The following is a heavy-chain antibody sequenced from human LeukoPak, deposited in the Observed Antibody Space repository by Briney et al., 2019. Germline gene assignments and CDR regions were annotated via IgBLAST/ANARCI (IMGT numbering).Heavy chain of an antibody. CDR3: ARSPSSSPDY. V-gene: IGHV3-30-3*01. CDR2: ISYDGSNK. Sequence: GGSKRLSCAASGFTFSSYAMHCVRQAPGKGLEWVAVISYDGSNKYYADSVKGRFTISRDNSKNTLYLQMNSLRAEDTAVYYCARSPSSSPDYWGQGTLVTVSS. CDR1: GFTFSSYA. J-gene: IGHJ4*02. D-gene: IGHD6-6*01.